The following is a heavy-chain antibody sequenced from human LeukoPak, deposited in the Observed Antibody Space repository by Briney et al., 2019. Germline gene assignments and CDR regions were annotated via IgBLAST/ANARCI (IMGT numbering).Heavy chain of an antibody. D-gene: IGHD3-3*01. CDR2: ISSNGGST. J-gene: IGHJ6*03. Sequence: AGGSLRLSCAASGFTFSSYAMHWVRQAPGKGLEYVSAISSNGGSTYYANSVKGRFTISRDNSKNTLYLQMGSLRAEDMAVYYCARVFKGPRIFGVDPRYYYYYMDVWGKGTTVTVSS. CDR1: GFTFSSYA. CDR3: ARVFKGPRIFGVDPRYYYYYMDV. V-gene: IGHV3-64*01.